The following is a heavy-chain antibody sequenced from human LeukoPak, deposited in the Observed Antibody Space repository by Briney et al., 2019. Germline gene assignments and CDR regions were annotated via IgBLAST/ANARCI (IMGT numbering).Heavy chain of an antibody. J-gene: IGHJ4*02. V-gene: IGHV3-33*06. CDR2: ILSDGSKE. CDR3: AKTAYCGGDCYQFDY. Sequence: GGSLRLSCAASGFTFSSYGMHWVRQAPGKGLEWVAVILSDGSKEFYTDSVKDRFTISRDNSKNTLYLQMNSLRAEDTAVYYCAKTAYCGGDCYQFDYWGQGTLVTVSS. CDR1: GFTFSSYG. D-gene: IGHD2-21*02.